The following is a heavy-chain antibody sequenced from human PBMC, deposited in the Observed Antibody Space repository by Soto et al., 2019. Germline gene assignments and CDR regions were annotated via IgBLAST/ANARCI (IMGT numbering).Heavy chain of an antibody. CDR2: INSDGSIT. J-gene: IGHJ5*02. D-gene: IGHD2-15*01. Sequence: PGGSLRLSWAASGFTFSSYWMHWFRQVPEKGLVWVSRINSDGSITNYADAVKGRFTISRDNVKNTLYLQMNSLRAEDTAVYYCTKDAGNCSGVECFFDPSGQAILVTLSS. V-gene: IGHV3-74*01. CDR3: TKDAGNCSGVECFFDP. CDR1: GFTFSSYW.